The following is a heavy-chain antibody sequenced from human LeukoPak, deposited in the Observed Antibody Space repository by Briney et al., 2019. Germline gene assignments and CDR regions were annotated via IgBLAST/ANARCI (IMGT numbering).Heavy chain of an antibody. V-gene: IGHV3-30-3*01. Sequence: GRSLRLSCAASGFTFSSYAMHWVRQAPGKGLEWVAVISYDGSNKYYADSVKGRFTISRDNSKNTLYLQMNSPRAEDTAVYYCARGEYSSSPHIGYGMAGWGQGATVTVPS. J-gene: IGHJ6*02. D-gene: IGHD6-6*01. CDR2: ISYDGSNK. CDR1: GFTFSSYA. CDR3: ARGEYSSSPHIGYGMAG.